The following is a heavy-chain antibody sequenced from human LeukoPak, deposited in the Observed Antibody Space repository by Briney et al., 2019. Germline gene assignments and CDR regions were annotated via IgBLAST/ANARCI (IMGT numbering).Heavy chain of an antibody. D-gene: IGHD3-9*01. V-gene: IGHV1-18*01. CDR2: INTDDAGT. J-gene: IGHJ5*02. CDR1: GYTFTSYG. Sequence: GASVKVSCKASGYTFTSYGLSWVRQAPGQGLEWMGWINTDDAGTNYAQRFQGRVTLTRDTSTSTAYMEVRSLRSDDTAVYYCARDFFSAQGGRNWFDCFDPWGQGTLVTVSS. CDR3: ARDFFSAQGGRNWFDCFDP.